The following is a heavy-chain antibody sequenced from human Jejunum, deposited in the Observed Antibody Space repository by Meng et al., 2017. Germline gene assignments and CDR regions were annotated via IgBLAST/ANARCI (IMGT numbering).Heavy chain of an antibody. CDR2: IHYIGST. Sequence: QVQLQESCPGLVKPSQTLSLNCNVSGGSISGGYYYLSWIRQPPGKGLEWIGYIHYIGSTFFHPSFKSRAAISVDTSNNQFSLKLNSVTAGDTAVYYCARDRWEYYESSGFDSWGQGTLVTVS. V-gene: IGHV4-30-4*01. CDR3: ARDRWEYYESSGFDS. CDR1: GGSISGGYYY. J-gene: IGHJ4*02. D-gene: IGHD3-22*01.